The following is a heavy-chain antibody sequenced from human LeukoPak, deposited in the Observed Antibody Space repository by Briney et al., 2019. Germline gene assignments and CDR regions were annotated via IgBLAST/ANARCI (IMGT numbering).Heavy chain of an antibody. CDR2: ISGSGGST. CDR1: GFTFSSNG. V-gene: IGHV3-23*01. J-gene: IGHJ6*03. Sequence: GGSLRLSCAASGFTFSSNGMSWVRRAPGKGLEWVSAISGSGGSTNYADSVKGRFTISRDNSKNTLYLQMNSLRAEDTAVYYCAKCILTGYYKGYMDVWGKGTTVTISS. CDR3: AKCILTGYYKGYMDV. D-gene: IGHD3-9*01.